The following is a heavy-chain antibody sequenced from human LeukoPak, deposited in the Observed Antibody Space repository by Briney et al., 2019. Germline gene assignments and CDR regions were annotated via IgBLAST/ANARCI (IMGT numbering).Heavy chain of an antibody. CDR1: GYTFTSYG. Sequence: GASVKVSCKASGYTFTSYGISWVRQAPGQGLEWMGWISAYNGNTNYAQKLQGRVTMTTDTSTNTAYMELSSLRSEDTAVYYCARSGDSGDYAIDYWGQGTLVTVSS. J-gene: IGHJ4*02. CDR3: ARSGDSGDYAIDY. V-gene: IGHV1-18*01. D-gene: IGHD2-21*02. CDR2: ISAYNGNT.